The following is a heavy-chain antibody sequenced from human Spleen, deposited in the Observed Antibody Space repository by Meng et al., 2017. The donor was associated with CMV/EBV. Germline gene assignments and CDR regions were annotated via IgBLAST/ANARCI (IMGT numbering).Heavy chain of an antibody. V-gene: IGHV4-39*07. D-gene: IGHD2-2*01. CDR1: GGSISSSSYY. CDR2: IYYSGST. Sequence: SGGSISSSSYYWGWIRQPPGKGLEWIGSIYYSGSTYYNPSLKSRVTISVDTSKNQFSLKLSSVTAADTAVYYCARVVEVPAPLYFDLWGRGTLVTVSS. J-gene: IGHJ2*01. CDR3: ARVVEVPAPLYFDL.